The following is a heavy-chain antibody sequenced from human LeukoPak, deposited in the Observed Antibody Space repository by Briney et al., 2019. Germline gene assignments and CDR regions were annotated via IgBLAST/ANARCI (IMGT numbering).Heavy chain of an antibody. J-gene: IGHJ6*02. CDR3: ARVELGYCSGGSRYHDIYYYYGMDV. D-gene: IGHD2-15*01. CDR2: ISYDGSNK. Sequence: PGRSLRLSCAASGFTFSSYAMHWVRQAPGKGLEWVAVISYDGSNKYYADSVKGRFTISRDDSKNTLYLQMNSLRAEDTAVYYCARVELGYCSGGSRYHDIYYYYGMDVWGQGTTVTVSS. V-gene: IGHV3-30-3*01. CDR1: GFTFSSYA.